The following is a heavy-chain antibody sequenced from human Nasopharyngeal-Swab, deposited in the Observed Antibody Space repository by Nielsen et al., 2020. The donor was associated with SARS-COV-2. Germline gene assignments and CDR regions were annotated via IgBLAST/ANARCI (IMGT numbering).Heavy chain of an antibody. CDR3: ARCDSGWYRYYYYGMDV. J-gene: IGHJ6*02. V-gene: IGHV2-26*01. D-gene: IGHD6-19*01. CDR1: GFSLSNARMG. CDR2: IFSNDEK. Sequence: SGPTLVKPTETLTLTCTVSGFSLSNARMGVSWIRQPPGKALEWLAHIFSNDEKSYSTSLKSRLTISKDTSKSQVVLTMTNMDPVDTATYYCARCDSGWYRYYYYGMDVWGQGTTVTVSS.